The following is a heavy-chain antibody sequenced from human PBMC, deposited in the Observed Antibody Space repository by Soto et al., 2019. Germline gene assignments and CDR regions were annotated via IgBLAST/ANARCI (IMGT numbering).Heavy chain of an antibody. CDR1: GFTFSSYA. J-gene: IGHJ4*02. Sequence: GSLRLSCAASGFTFSSYAMHWVRQAPGKGLEWVAVISYDGSNKYYADSVKGRFTISRDNSKNTLYLQMNSLRAEDTAVYYCARGDYGDYLASFWGQGTLVTVSS. CDR2: ISYDGSNK. D-gene: IGHD4-17*01. V-gene: IGHV3-30-3*01. CDR3: ARGDYGDYLASF.